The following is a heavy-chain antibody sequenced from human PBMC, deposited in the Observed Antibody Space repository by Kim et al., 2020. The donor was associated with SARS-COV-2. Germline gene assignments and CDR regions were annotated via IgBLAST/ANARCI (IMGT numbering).Heavy chain of an antibody. CDR1: GGTFRHYG. CDR2: IIHMFGTA. D-gene: IGHD5-12*01. Sequence: SVKVSCKASGGTFRHYGISWVRQAPGQGLEWMGGIIHMFGTAKYAQKLQGRVSMTADESTSTVYMELSSLRSEDTGVYYCARTTGGYSGYDYFDFWGQGTLVTVSS. V-gene: IGHV1-69*13. J-gene: IGHJ4*02. CDR3: ARTTGGYSGYDYFDF.